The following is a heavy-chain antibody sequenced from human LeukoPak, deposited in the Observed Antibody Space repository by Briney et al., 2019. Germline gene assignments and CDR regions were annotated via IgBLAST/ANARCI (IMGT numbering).Heavy chain of an antibody. V-gene: IGHV4-38-2*02. CDR2: IYYSGST. D-gene: IGHD5-12*01. CDR3: AREDIVATINYFDY. Sequence: MSSETLSLTCTVSGYSISSGYYWGWIRQPPGKGLEWIGSIYYSGSTYYNPSLKSRVTISVDTSKNQFSPKLSSVTAADTAVYYCAREDIVATINYFDYWGQGTLVTVSS. J-gene: IGHJ4*02. CDR1: GYSISSGYY.